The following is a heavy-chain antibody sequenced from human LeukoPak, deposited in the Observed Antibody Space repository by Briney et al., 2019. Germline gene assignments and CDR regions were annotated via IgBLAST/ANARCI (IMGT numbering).Heavy chain of an antibody. CDR2: INPNSGGT. CDR1: GYTFTGYY. J-gene: IGHJ4*02. D-gene: IGHD3-22*01. CDR3: ASGDSGYFEGLN. Sequence: GASVKVSCKASGYTFTGYYMHWVRQAPGQGLEWMGWINPNSGGTNYAQKVQGRVTMTRDTSISTAYMELSRLRSDDTAVYYCASGDSGYFEGLNWGQGTLVTVSS. V-gene: IGHV1-2*02.